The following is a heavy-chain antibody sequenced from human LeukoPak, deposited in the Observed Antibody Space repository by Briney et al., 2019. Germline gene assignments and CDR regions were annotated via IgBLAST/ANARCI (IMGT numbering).Heavy chain of an antibody. CDR1: GFTSIAYA. D-gene: IGHD3-16*01. J-gene: IGHJ6*02. V-gene: IGHV3-23*01. Sequence: GGSLRLSCVGSGFTSIAYALTWARQAPGKGLEWVSGISGGGVTTYFADSVKGRFTISRDNSKNTLYLQMNSLRADDTAIYYCARNQQLGGHSYYYYGMDVWGQGTTVTVSS. CDR2: ISGGGVTT. CDR3: ARNQQLGGHSYYYYGMDV.